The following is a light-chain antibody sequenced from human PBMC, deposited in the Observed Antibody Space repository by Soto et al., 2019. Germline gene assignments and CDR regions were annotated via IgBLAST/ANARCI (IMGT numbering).Light chain of an antibody. J-gene: IGLJ1*01. CDR3: SSYTSSSAL. V-gene: IGLV2-14*01. CDR2: EVS. Sequence: QSALTQPASVSGSPGQSITISCTGNSSDVGGYNYVSWYQQHPGKAPKLMIYEVSNRPSGVSNRFSGSKSGNTASLTISGLQSEDEADYYCSSYTSSSALFGTETKVTVL. CDR1: SSDVGGYNY.